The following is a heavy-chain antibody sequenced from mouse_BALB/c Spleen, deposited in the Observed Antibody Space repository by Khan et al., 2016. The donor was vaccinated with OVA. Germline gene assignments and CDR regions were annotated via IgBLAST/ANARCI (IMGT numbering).Heavy chain of an antibody. CDR1: GYSITSDYA. CDR2: ISYSGRT. J-gene: IGHJ2*01. D-gene: IGHD1-1*01. CDR3: ARSVTITTVVATDFDY. V-gene: IGHV3-2*02. Sequence: EVQLQESGPGLVKPSQSLSLTCTVTGYSITSDYAWNWIRQFPGNKLEWMGYISYSGRTSYNPSLQSRISITRDTSKNPFFLPLNSVTTEDTSTYYCARSVTITTVVATDFDYWGQGTTLTVSS.